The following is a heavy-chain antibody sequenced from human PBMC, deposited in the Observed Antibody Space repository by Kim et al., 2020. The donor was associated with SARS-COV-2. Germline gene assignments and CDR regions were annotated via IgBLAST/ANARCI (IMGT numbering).Heavy chain of an antibody. D-gene: IGHD3-3*01. Sequence: NPSIRSRLTISVDTSKNQFSLNLSSVTAADTAVYYCARERRGGYYYYGMDVWGLGTTVTVSS. J-gene: IGHJ6*02. V-gene: IGHV4-59*01. CDR3: ARERRGGYYYYGMDV.